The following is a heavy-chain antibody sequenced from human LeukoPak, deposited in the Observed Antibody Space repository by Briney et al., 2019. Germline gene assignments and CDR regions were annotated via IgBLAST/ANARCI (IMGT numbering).Heavy chain of an antibody. J-gene: IGHJ4*02. CDR2: VSGSGSYT. V-gene: IGHV3-23*01. CDR3: AKDQQGYYKPPDY. Sequence: GGSLRLSCAASGFTFSSYALNWVRRAPGKGLEWVSAVSGSGSYTYYADSVKGRFTISRDNSKNTLYMQMNSLRAEDTAVYYCAKDQQGYYKPPDYWGQGTLVTVSS. CDR1: GFTFSSYA. D-gene: IGHD3-9*01.